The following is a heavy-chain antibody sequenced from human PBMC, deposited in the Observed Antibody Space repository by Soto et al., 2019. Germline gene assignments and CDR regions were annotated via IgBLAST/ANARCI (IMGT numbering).Heavy chain of an antibody. J-gene: IGHJ4*02. CDR2: IYRSGTT. CDR3: ARTHSGSYYSVFNY. D-gene: IGHD1-26*01. CDR1: NFSISIGYY. V-gene: IGHV4-38-2*01. Sequence: KPSETLSLTCVVSNFSISIGYYCGWIRQSPGKGLEWIASIYRSGTTSYNPSLKSRVTISVDPSKNQFSLMLTAVTAADTAVYYCARTHSGSYYSVFNYWGRGSPVTVS.